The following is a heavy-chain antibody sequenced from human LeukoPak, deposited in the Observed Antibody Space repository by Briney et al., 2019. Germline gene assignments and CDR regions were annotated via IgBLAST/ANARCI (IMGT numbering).Heavy chain of an antibody. CDR1: GGSISSYY. D-gene: IGHD3-9*01. CDR3: ASLFGPYYDILTGYSEGGY. J-gene: IGHJ4*02. CDR2: IYYSGST. Sequence: SETLSLTCTVSGGSISSYYWSWIRQPPGKGLEWIGYIYYSGSTNYNPSLKSRVTISVDTSKNQFSLKLSSVTAADTAVYYRASLFGPYYDILTGYSEGGYWGQGTLVTVSS. V-gene: IGHV4-59*08.